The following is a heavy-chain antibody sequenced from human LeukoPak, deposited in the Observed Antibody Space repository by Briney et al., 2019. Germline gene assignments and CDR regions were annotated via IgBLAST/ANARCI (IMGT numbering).Heavy chain of an antibody. CDR3: AKETGQLEKTGSYYFDY. CDR2: ISDSGGST. D-gene: IGHD1-1*01. CDR1: GFTFSGYA. V-gene: IGHV3-23*01. J-gene: IGHJ4*02. Sequence: GGSLRLSCAASGFTFSGYAMSWVRQAPGKGLEWVSGISDSGGSTYYADSVKGHLTISRDNSKKTLYLQMNSLRAEDTAVYYCAKETGQLEKTGSYYFDYWGQGTLVTVSS.